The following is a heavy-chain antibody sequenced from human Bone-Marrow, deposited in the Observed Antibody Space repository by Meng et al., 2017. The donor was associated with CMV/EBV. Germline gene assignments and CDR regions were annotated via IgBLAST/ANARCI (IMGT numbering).Heavy chain of an antibody. V-gene: IGHV5-51*01. Sequence: GESLKISCKGSGYSFTSYWIGWVRQMPGKGLEWMGIIYPGDSDTRYSPSFQGQVTISADKSISTAYLQWSSLKASDTAMFYCARGARYQLLYAPRVFDIWGQGTMVTVSS. D-gene: IGHD2-2*02. CDR1: GYSFTSYW. J-gene: IGHJ3*02. CDR2: IYPGDSDT. CDR3: ARGARYQLLYAPRVFDI.